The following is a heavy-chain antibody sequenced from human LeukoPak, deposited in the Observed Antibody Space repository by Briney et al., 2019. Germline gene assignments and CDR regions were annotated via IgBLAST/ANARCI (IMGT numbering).Heavy chain of an antibody. Sequence: SVKVSCKASGGTFSRYAISWVRQAPGQGLEWMGGIIPMFSIANYAQKFQGRVTITADESTSTAYMELSSLRSEDTAVYYCARDRPYTGGWRGFDYWGQGTLVTVSS. D-gene: IGHD6-19*01. J-gene: IGHJ4*02. CDR3: ARDRPYTGGWRGFDY. V-gene: IGHV1-69*13. CDR2: IIPMFSIA. CDR1: GGTFSRYA.